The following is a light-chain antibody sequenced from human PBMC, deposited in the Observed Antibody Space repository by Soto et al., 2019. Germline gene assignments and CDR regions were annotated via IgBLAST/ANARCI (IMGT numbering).Light chain of an antibody. CDR2: DVS. V-gene: IGLV2-14*01. Sequence: QSVLTQPASVSGSPGQSITIACTGTSSDVGGYNYVSWYQQYPGKAPRLVISDVSNRPSGVSNRFSGSKSGNSASLTISGRQAEDEADYYCSSYTSSSTYVFGTGTKVTVL. J-gene: IGLJ1*01. CDR3: SSYTSSSTYV. CDR1: SSDVGGYNY.